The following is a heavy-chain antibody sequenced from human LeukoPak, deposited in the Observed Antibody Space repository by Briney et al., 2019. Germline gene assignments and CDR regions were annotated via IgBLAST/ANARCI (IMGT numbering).Heavy chain of an antibody. Sequence: GGSLRLSCAASGFTFSSYAMHWVRQAPGRGLEYVSSISSDGGSTYYANSVKGRFTISRDNSKNTLYLQMGSLTAEDMAVYYCARSSLNEGANWFDPWGQGTLVTVSS. CDR1: GFTFSSYA. D-gene: IGHD2-8*01. V-gene: IGHV3-64*01. CDR2: ISSDGGST. CDR3: ARSSLNEGANWFDP. J-gene: IGHJ5*02.